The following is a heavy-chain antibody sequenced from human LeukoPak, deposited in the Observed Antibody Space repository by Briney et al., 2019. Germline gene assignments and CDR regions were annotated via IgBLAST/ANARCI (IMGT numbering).Heavy chain of an antibody. CDR2: IKQDGGEE. CDR1: GFTFSSYA. V-gene: IGHV3-7*01. J-gene: IGHJ4*02. D-gene: IGHD4-17*01. Sequence: GGSLRLSCAASGFTFSSYAMSWVRQAPGKGLEWVANIKQDGGEEHYVDSVKGRFTISRDNAKNSLYLQMNSLRAEDTAVYYCARDKSADYGDSYFDSWGQRILVTVSS. CDR3: ARDKSADYGDSYFDS.